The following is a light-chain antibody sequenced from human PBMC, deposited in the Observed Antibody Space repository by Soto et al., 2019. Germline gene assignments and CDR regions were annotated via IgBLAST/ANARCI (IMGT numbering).Light chain of an antibody. J-gene: IGKJ4*01. CDR2: DAS. CDR3: QQRSNWPLT. Sequence: EIVLTQSPATLSLSPGERATLSCRASQSVSSYLAWYQQKPGQAPRLLIYDASNRATGIPARFSGSGSGTDFTLTISSLEPEDFAVYYCQQRSNWPLTFGGRTKV. CDR1: QSVSSY. V-gene: IGKV3-11*01.